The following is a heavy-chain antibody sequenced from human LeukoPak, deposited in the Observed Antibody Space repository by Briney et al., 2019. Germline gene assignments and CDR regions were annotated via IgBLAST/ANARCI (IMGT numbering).Heavy chain of an antibody. V-gene: IGHV3-30-3*01. J-gene: IGHJ4*02. CDR1: GFTFSSYT. CDR2: ISYDGSNK. Sequence: GGSLRLSCAASGFTFSSYTMHWVRQASGKGLEWVALISYDGSNKYYADSVKGRFTISRDNSKNTLYLQMNSLTAEDTAVYYCARRSQGIVVVPAALDCWGQGTLVTVSS. CDR3: ARRSQGIVVVPAALDC. D-gene: IGHD2-2*01.